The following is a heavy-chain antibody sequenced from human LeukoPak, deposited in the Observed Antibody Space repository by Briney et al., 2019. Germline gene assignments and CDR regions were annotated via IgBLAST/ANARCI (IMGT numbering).Heavy chain of an antibody. CDR2: IVVGSGNT. V-gene: IGHV1-58*01. Sequence: SVTVSCTASGFTFTSSAVQWVRQARGQRLEWIGWIVVGSGNTNYAQKFQERVTITRDMSTSTAYMELSSLRSEDTAVYYCVGSSGYSPLPDYWGQGTLVTVSS. CDR1: GFTFTSSA. J-gene: IGHJ4*02. D-gene: IGHD3-22*01. CDR3: VGSSGYSPLPDY.